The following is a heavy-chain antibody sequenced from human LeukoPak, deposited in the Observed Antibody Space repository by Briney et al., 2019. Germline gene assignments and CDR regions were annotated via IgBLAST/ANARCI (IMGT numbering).Heavy chain of an antibody. CDR3: ARDESSRDDKNGYQY. D-gene: IGHD3-22*01. CDR1: GGSITAYY. Sequence: SETLSLTCSVSGGSITAYYWSWIRQSAAKGLEWIGRIHMSGSTNYKSSLKSRVAMPMDRSKNLLTLELRSATAADTAVYYCARDESSRDDKNGYQYWGQGIMVTVSS. V-gene: IGHV4-4*07. CDR2: IHMSGST. J-gene: IGHJ4*02.